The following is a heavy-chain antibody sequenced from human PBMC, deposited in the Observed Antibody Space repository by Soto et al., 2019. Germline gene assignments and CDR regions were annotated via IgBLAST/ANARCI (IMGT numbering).Heavy chain of an antibody. CDR1: GFTFSSYW. CDR3: ARNYYGSETYGMDV. Sequence: EVQLVESGGGLVQPGGSLRLSCAASGFTFSSYWMHWVRQAPGKGLVWVSRINSDGSSTSYADSVKGRFTISRDNAKNTLYLKMNSLRAEDTAVYYCARNYYGSETYGMDVWGQGTTVTVSS. J-gene: IGHJ6*02. V-gene: IGHV3-74*01. D-gene: IGHD3-10*01. CDR2: INSDGSST.